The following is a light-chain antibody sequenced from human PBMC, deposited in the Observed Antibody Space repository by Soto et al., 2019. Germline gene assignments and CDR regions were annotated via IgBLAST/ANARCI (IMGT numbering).Light chain of an antibody. Sequence: EIVMTQSPATLSVSPGERATLSCRASQSVSSNLAWYQQKPGQAPRLLIYGASTRATGIPARFSGSGSGTEFTLPISSLQSEDFEVYYCQQYTNWPWTFGQGTKVAIQ. V-gene: IGKV3-15*01. CDR3: QQYTNWPWT. CDR2: GAS. J-gene: IGKJ1*01. CDR1: QSVSSN.